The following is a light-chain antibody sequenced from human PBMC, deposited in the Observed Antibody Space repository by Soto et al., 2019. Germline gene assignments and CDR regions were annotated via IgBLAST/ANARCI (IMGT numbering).Light chain of an antibody. Sequence: QSVLTQPPSVSGAPGQRVTISCTGSSSNIGAGNDVHWYQRLPGTAPKVLIYGNNNRPSGVPDRFSGSKSGTSASLAITGLRAEDEADYYCQCCDSSGSGSYVFGTGTKVTVL. CDR1: SSNIGAGND. CDR3: QCCDSSGSGSYV. V-gene: IGLV1-40*01. CDR2: GNN. J-gene: IGLJ1*01.